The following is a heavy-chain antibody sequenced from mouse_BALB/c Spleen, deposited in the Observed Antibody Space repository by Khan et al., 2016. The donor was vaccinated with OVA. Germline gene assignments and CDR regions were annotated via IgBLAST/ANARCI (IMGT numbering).Heavy chain of an antibody. CDR2: INPSTGYT. Sequence: QLQESGAELAKPGASVKMSCKASGYTFTSYWMHWVKQRPGQGLEWIGYINPSTGYTEYNQRFKDKATLTADKSSSTAYMQLSSLTSEESAVYYCANHGSSSAWLTYWGQGTLVTVSA. CDR3: ANHGSSSAWLTY. CDR1: GYTFTSYW. D-gene: IGHD1-1*01. J-gene: IGHJ3*01. V-gene: IGHV1-7*01.